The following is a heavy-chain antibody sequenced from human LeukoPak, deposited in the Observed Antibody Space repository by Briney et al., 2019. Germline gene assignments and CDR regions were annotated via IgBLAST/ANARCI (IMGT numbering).Heavy chain of an antibody. CDR2: IGTAGDT. J-gene: IGHJ4*02. CDR1: GFTFSNYD. Sequence: GSLRLSCAASGFTFSNYDMHWVRQATGKGLEWVSAIGTAGDTYYPGSVKGRFTISRENAKNSLYLQMNSLRAEDAAVYYCARASYGSGLFDYWGQGTLVTVSS. V-gene: IGHV3-13*01. CDR3: ARASYGSGLFDY. D-gene: IGHD3-10*01.